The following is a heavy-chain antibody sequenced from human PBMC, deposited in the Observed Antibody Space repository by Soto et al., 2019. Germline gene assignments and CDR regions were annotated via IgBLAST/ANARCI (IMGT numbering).Heavy chain of an antibody. D-gene: IGHD3-3*01. V-gene: IGHV3-11*01. CDR2: IDTSSTKI. Sequence: QVQLVESGGDLVKRGGSLRLSCAASGYTFSDYYMSWIRQASGKGLEWISYIDTSSTKIYYADSVKGRFTISRDNAKNSLYLEMNSLRDEDTAVYYCASHYDMWSGYLSPVDYWGQGPLVTVSS. J-gene: IGHJ4*02. CDR3: ASHYDMWSGYLSPVDY. CDR1: GYTFSDYY.